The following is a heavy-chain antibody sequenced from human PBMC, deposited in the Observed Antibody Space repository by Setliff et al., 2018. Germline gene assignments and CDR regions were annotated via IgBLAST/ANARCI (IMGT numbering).Heavy chain of an antibody. J-gene: IGHJ5*02. CDR3: ARSRSNFWSGYFNWFDP. Sequence: GESLKLSCKGSGYSFTSYWIGWVRQMPGKGLEWMGIIYPGDSDTRYSPSFQGQVTISADKSISTAYLQWSSLKASDTAMYYCARSRSNFWSGYFNWFDPWGQGTLV. D-gene: IGHD3-3*01. V-gene: IGHV5-51*01. CDR2: IYPGDSDT. CDR1: GYSFTSYW.